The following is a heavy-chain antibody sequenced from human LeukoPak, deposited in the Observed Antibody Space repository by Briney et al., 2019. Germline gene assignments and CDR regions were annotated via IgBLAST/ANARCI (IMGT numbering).Heavy chain of an antibody. J-gene: IGHJ4*02. CDR3: ARGGRRGYDSSGQPDY. D-gene: IGHD3-22*01. Sequence: GRSLRLSCAASGFTFSSYAMHWVRQAPGKGLEWVAVISYDGSNKYYADSVKGRFTTSRDNSKNTLYLQMNSLRAEDTAVYYCARGGRRGYDSSGQPDYWGQGTLVTVSS. CDR2: ISYDGSNK. CDR1: GFTFSSYA. V-gene: IGHV3-30*04.